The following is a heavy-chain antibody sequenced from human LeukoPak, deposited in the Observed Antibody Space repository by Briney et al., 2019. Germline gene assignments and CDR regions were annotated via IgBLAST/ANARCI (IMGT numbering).Heavy chain of an antibody. Sequence: SETLSLTCTVSGGSINSYYWSWIRQPPGKGLEWIGYIYYSGSTNYNPSLKSRVTISVDTSKNQFSLKMTSVTAADTAVHYCARARDGHINNWFDPWGQGTLVSVSS. V-gene: IGHV4-59*01. J-gene: IGHJ5*02. CDR2: IYYSGST. CDR3: ARARDGHINNWFDP. CDR1: GGSINSYY. D-gene: IGHD5-24*01.